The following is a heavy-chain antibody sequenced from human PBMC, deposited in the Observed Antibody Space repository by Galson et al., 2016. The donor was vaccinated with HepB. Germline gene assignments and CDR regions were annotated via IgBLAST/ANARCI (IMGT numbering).Heavy chain of an antibody. CDR1: GFTFSGYA. CDR3: ARGRTTSCNSAFDI. J-gene: IGHJ3*02. D-gene: IGHD2-2*02. Sequence: SLRLSCAASGFTFSGYAMGWVRQGPGKGLEWVSVVRGTGSTTYYADSVKGRLTISRDNSKNTLYLQMNSLRVEDTAVYYCARGRTTSCNSAFDIWGQGTMVTVSS. CDR2: VRGTGSTT. V-gene: IGHV3-23*01.